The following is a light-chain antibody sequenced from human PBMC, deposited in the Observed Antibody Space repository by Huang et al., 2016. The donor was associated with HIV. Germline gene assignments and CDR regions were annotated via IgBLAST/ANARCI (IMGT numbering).Light chain of an antibody. Sequence: DIQMPQSPSSLSASVGDRVTISCRSSQSFSSSLNWYQQRPGKAPKRLIYAASSLQSGVPSRFSGSGSGTEFSLTINSRQPEDFATYYCQQSDSTPYTVGQGTKLEIK. CDR2: AAS. V-gene: IGKV1-39*01. CDR3: QQSDSTPYT. CDR1: QSFSSS. J-gene: IGKJ2*01.